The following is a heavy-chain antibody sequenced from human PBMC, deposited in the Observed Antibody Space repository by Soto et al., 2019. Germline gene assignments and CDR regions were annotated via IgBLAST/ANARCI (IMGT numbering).Heavy chain of an antibody. Sequence: GGSLRLSCAASGFSFSNYAMHWVRQAPGKGLEWVAVISYDGRDKYYEDSVKGRYTISRDKSKNTLFLQMNSLRAEDTAVYYCATVLVTGTTFWFDPWGQGTLVTVSS. D-gene: IGHD1-20*01. J-gene: IGHJ5*02. CDR3: ATVLVTGTTFWFDP. CDR1: GFSFSNYA. CDR2: ISYDGRDK. V-gene: IGHV3-30*03.